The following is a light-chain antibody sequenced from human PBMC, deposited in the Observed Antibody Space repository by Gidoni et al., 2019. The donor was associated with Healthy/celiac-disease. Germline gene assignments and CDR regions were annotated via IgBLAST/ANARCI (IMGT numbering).Light chain of an antibody. J-gene: IGKJ1*01. Sequence: DIVMTQSPLSLPVTPGEPASISCRSSQSLLHSNGDNYLAWYLQKPGQSPQLLIYLGSNRASGVPDRFRGSGSGTDFTLQISRVESEDVGVYYCMQALQTPRTFGQGTEVEIK. CDR2: LGS. V-gene: IGKV2-28*01. CDR3: MQALQTPRT. CDR1: QSLLHSNGDNY.